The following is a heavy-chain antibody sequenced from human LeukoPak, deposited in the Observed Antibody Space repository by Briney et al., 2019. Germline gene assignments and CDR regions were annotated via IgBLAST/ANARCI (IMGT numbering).Heavy chain of an antibody. CDR3: ARDFFQFSLRFDS. CDR2: ISAKNGKT. Sequence: SVTVSCKATGYTFIGYGFTWVRQPRGQGLEWMGWISAKNGKTNYAQKFQGRVTLTTDTSTSTAYMELRSLRSDDTAVYYCARDFFQFSLRFDSWGQGTLVTVSS. V-gene: IGHV1-18*01. J-gene: IGHJ5*01. D-gene: IGHD5/OR15-5a*01. CDR1: GYTFIGYG.